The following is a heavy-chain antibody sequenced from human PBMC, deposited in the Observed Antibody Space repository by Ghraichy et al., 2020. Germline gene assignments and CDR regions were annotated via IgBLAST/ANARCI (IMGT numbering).Heavy chain of an antibody. CDR3: AKGDLGYGDLDY. CDR2: ISSNGDKT. D-gene: IGHD4-17*01. Sequence: GGSLRLSCEGSEFTFGRYTMSWVRQAPGKGLEWVSGISSNGDKTYYADSVKGRFTISRDKSKNTLFLQMTSLRADDTAVYYCAKGDLGYGDLDYWVQGTLVTVSS. V-gene: IGHV3-23*01. J-gene: IGHJ4*02. CDR1: EFTFGRYT.